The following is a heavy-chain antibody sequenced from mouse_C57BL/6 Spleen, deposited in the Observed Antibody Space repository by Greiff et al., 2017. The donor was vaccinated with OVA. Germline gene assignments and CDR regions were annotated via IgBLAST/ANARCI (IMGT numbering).Heavy chain of an antibody. CDR3: ASQTSNWYFDV. J-gene: IGHJ1*03. V-gene: IGHV1-43*01. CDR1: GYSFTGHY. D-gene: IGHD3-2*02. Sequence: VQLQQSGPELVKPGASVKISCKASGYSFTGHYMHWVKQSSEKSLEWIGEINPSTGGTSYNQKFKGKATLTVDKSSSTAYMQLKSLTSEDSAVYYCASQTSNWYFDVWGTGTTVTVSS. CDR2: INPSTGGT.